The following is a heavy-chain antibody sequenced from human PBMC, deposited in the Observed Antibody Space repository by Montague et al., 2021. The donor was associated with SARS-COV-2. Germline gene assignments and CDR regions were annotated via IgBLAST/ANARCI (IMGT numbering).Heavy chain of an antibody. Sequence: SETLSLTCAISGGSFSNYYWSWIRQPPGKGLEWIGEVNQSGTTIYNPSLKSGVTISEDTSKNQFYLRLNSVTAADTAVYYCARGRCPVVVRGAGPPGRAFDIWGQGTMVTVSS. CDR3: ARGRCPVVVRGAGPPGRAFDI. CDR1: GGSFSNYY. J-gene: IGHJ3*02. CDR2: VNQSGTT. D-gene: IGHD2-2*01. V-gene: IGHV4-34*01.